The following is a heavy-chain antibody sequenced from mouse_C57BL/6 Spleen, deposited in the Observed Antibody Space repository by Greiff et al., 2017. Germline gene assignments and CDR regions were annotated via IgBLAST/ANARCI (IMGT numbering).Heavy chain of an antibody. J-gene: IGHJ2*01. Sequence: QVQLKQSGPELVKPGASVKLSCKASGYTFTSYDINWVKQRLGQGLQWIGWIYPRDGSTKYNEKFKGKATLTVDTSSSTAYMELHSLTSEDYAVYFCSRSGDLYFDYWGKGTTLTVSS. D-gene: IGHD3-2*02. CDR1: GYTFTSYD. CDR2: IYPRDGST. CDR3: SRSGDLYFDY. V-gene: IGHV1-85*01.